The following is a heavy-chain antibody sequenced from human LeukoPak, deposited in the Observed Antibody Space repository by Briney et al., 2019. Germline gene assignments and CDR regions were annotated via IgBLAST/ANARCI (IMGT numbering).Heavy chain of an antibody. D-gene: IGHD5-12*01. J-gene: IGHJ6*03. CDR2: INHSGST. CDR1: GGSFSGYY. CDR3: ARASGRIVAGGYYYYMDV. V-gene: IGHV4-34*01. Sequence: PSETLSLTCAVYGGSFSGYYWSWIRQPPGKGLGWIGEINHSGSTNYNPSLKSRVTISVDTSKNQFSLKLSSVTAADTAVYYCARASGRIVAGGYYYYMDVWGKGTTVTVSS.